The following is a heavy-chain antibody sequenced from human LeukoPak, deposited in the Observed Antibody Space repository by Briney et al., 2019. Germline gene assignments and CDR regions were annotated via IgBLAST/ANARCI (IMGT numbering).Heavy chain of an antibody. J-gene: IGHJ4*02. CDR1: GYTFSSYA. Sequence: ASVKVSCKASGYTFSSYAISWVRQAPGQGLEWMGWISAYNGNTDYAQKLQGRVTMTTDTSTSTAYMELRSLRSDDTAVYYYARDLPVQPFYFDHWGQGTLVTVYS. CDR2: ISAYNGNT. V-gene: IGHV1-18*01. CDR3: ARDLPVQPFYFDH. D-gene: IGHD2-2*01.